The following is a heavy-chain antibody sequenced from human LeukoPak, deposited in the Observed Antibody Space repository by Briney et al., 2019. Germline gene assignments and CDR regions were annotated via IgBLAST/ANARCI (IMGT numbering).Heavy chain of an antibody. V-gene: IGHV3-74*01. CDR2: INTDGSST. CDR1: GFTFSSYW. J-gene: IGHJ4*02. CDR3: GRGPPFDQAIDY. D-gene: IGHD2/OR15-2a*01. Sequence: QPGGPLRLSRAASGFTFSSYWMHWVRQAPGKGLVWVSRINTDGSSTTYADSVKGRFTISRDNAKNTLYLQMDSLRAEDTAVYYCGRGPPFDQAIDYWGQGTLVTVSS.